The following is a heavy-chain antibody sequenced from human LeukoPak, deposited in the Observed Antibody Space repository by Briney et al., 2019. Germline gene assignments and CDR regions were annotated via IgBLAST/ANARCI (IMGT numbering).Heavy chain of an antibody. CDR3: ASSEIVGTILKGSFDY. Sequence: GASVKVSCKASGYTFTAYYIHWVRQAPGQGLEWMGWINPNSGGTNYAQNFQDRVTMTRDTSISTAYMELSSLRSDDTAIYYCASSEIVGTILKGSFDYWGQGTLVTVSS. D-gene: IGHD1-26*01. CDR2: INPNSGGT. J-gene: IGHJ4*02. CDR1: GYTFTAYY. V-gene: IGHV1-2*02.